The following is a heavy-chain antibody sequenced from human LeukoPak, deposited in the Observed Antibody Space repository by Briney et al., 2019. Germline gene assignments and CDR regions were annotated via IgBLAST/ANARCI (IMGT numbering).Heavy chain of an antibody. CDR3: ARVNTVYYYGSGSYGPFDY. V-gene: IGHV3-74*01. D-gene: IGHD3-10*01. J-gene: IGHJ4*02. CDR1: GFTFSSYW. CDR2: INSLGSST. Sequence: PGGSLRLSCAGSGFTFSSYWMRWVRQAPGKGLVWVSRINSLGSSTSYVDSVKGRFTISRDNAKNTLYLQMNSLRAEDTAVYYCARVNTVYYYGSGSYGPFDYWGQGTLVTVSS.